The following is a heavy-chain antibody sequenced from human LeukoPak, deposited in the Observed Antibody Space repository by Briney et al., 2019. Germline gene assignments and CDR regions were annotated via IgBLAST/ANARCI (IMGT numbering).Heavy chain of an antibody. CDR3: AKQPYPLTVTTWYFDY. CDR2: ISYDGSNK. D-gene: IGHD4-17*01. J-gene: IGHJ4*02. CDR1: GVTFSSYW. V-gene: IGHV3-30*18. Sequence: GGSLRLSCAASGVTFSSYWMSWVRQAPGKGLEWVAVISYDGSNKYYADSVKGRFTISRDNSKNTLYLQMNSLRAEDTAVYYCAKQPYPLTVTTWYFDYWGQGTLVTVSS.